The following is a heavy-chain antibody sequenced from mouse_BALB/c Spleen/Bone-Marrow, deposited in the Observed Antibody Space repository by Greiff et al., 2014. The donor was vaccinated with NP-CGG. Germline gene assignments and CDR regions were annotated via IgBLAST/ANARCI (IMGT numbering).Heavy chain of an antibody. CDR3: AIYYYGSSGFAY. V-gene: IGHV14-3*02. CDR2: IDPANGNT. CDR1: GFNTKDTY. J-gene: IGHJ3*01. Sequence: VQLQQPGAELVKPGASVKLSCTASGFNTKDTYMHWVKQRPEQGLEWIGRIDPANGNTKYDPKFQGKATITADTSSNTAYLQLSSLTSEDTAVYYCAIYYYGSSGFAYWGQGTLVTVSA. D-gene: IGHD1-1*01.